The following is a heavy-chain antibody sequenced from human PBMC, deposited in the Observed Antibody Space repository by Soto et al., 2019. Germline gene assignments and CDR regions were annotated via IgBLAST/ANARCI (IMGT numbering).Heavy chain of an antibody. Sequence: VGSLRLSCAASGFTVSNNYMSWVRQAPGKGLEWVSILYSGGLTYYADSVKGRFTISRDNSKNTLYLQMNSLRADDTAVYYCARGSVSGTTGRDAFDIWGQGTMVTVSS. CDR2: LYSGGLT. D-gene: IGHD1-20*01. CDR3: ARGSVSGTTGRDAFDI. V-gene: IGHV3-53*01. J-gene: IGHJ3*02. CDR1: GFTVSNNY.